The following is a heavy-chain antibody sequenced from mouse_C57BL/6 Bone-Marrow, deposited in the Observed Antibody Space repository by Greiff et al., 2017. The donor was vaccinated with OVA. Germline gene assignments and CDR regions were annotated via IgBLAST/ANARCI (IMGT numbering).Heavy chain of an antibody. D-gene: IGHD1-1*01. CDR3: ARGYYSSSYPFAY. Sequence: QVQLQQSGAELARPGASVKLSCKASGYTFTSYGISWVKQRTGQGLEWIGEIYPRSGNTYYNEKFKGKATLTADKSSSTAYMELRSLTSEDSAVYFCARGYYSSSYPFAYWGQGTLVTVSA. CDR1: GYTFTSYG. CDR2: IYPRSGNT. V-gene: IGHV1-81*01. J-gene: IGHJ3*01.